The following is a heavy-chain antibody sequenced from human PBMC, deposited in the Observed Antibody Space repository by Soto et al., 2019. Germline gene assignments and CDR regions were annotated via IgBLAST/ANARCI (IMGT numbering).Heavy chain of an antibody. Sequence: SETLSLTCTVSGGSISSYYWSWIRQPPGKGLEWIGYIYYSGSTNYNPSLKSRVTISVDTSKNQFSLKLSSVTAADTAVYYCARDSARYFDWLLPAHHYYGMDVWGQGTTVTVSS. D-gene: IGHD3-9*01. V-gene: IGHV4-59*01. CDR3: ARDSARYFDWLLPAHHYYGMDV. J-gene: IGHJ6*02. CDR2: IYYSGST. CDR1: GGSISSYY.